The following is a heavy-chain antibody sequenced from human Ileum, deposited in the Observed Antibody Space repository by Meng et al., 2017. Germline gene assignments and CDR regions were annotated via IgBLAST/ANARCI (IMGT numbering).Heavy chain of an antibody. J-gene: IGHJ4*02. D-gene: IGHD1-26*01. Sequence: QVQLDQWGAGLLQPSEPLSLSCGVFGGAFNDYYWSWVRQSPGKGLEWIGQIHHSGRTNYKLSLERRVTISVDTSKSQFSLKLTSVTAADTAMYYCVRGPARETHDFDYWGQGALVTVSS. CDR1: GGAFNDYY. CDR2: IHHSGRT. V-gene: IGHV4-34*01. CDR3: VRGPARETHDFDY.